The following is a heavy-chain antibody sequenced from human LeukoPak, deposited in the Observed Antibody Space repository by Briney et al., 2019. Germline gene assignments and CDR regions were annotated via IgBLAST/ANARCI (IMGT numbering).Heavy chain of an antibody. CDR2: INPNSGGT. CDR1: GYTFTGYY. Sequence: ASVKVSCKASGYTFTGYYMHWVRQAPGQGLEWMGWINPNSGGTRYAQIFQDRVTMTRDTSISTAYMELSRLRSDDTAVYYCARDCDYGDTSGMPCYWGQGTLVTVSS. D-gene: IGHD4-23*01. J-gene: IGHJ4*02. CDR3: ARDCDYGDTSGMPCY. V-gene: IGHV1-2*02.